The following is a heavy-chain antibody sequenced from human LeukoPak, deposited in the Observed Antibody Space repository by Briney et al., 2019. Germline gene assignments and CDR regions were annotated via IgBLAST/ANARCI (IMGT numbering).Heavy chain of an antibody. Sequence: SVKVSCKASRDIFTRCAFSWLRQAPGRGLEWMGGIIPIDGTANFAQKFQGRVTITADQSTSTAYMELSSLRSEDTAIYYCARDPCAPVRAFDIWGQGTLVTVSS. CDR2: IIPIDGTA. V-gene: IGHV1-69*13. J-gene: IGHJ3*02. CDR3: ARDPCAPVRAFDI. D-gene: IGHD3-10*01. CDR1: RDIFTRCA.